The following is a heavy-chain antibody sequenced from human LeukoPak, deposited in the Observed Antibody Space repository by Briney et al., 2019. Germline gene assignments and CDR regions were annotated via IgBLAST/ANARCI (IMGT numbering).Heavy chain of an antibody. CDR3: ASSRSSGYYLRAYAFDI. J-gene: IGHJ3*02. V-gene: IGHV4-59*08. CDR2: IYYSGST. Sequence: SETLSLTCTVSGGSISSYYWSWIRQPPGKGLEWIGYIYYSGSTNYNPSLKSRVTISVDTSKNQFSLKLSSVTAADTAVYYCASSRSSGYYLRAYAFDIWGQGTMVTVSS. D-gene: IGHD3-22*01. CDR1: GGSISSYY.